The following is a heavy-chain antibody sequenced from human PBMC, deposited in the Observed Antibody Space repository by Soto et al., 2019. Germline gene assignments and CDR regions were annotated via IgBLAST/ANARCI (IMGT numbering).Heavy chain of an antibody. V-gene: IGHV1-18*01. J-gene: IGHJ4*02. CDR2: ISAYNGNT. CDR3: AREPLVVAAARTSLYY. D-gene: IGHD2-2*01. Sequence: ASVKVSCKASGYTFTSYGISWVRQAPGQGLEWMGWISAYNGNTNYAQKLQGRVTMTTDTSTSTAYMELRSLRSDDTAVYYCAREPLVVAAARTSLYYWGQGTLVPVSS. CDR1: GYTFTSYG.